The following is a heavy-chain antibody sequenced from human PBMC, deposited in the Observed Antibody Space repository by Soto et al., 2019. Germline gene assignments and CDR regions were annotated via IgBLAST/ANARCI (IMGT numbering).Heavy chain of an antibody. Sequence: EVQLLESGGGLVQPGGSLRLSCAASGFTFSSYAMSWVRQAPGKGLEWVSAISGSGGSTYYADSVKGRFTISRDNSKNTLYLKLNSLSAEDTAVYYCARRGDYDSSGYPRFDYWGQGTLVTVSS. CDR2: ISGSGGST. V-gene: IGHV3-23*01. J-gene: IGHJ4*02. CDR1: GFTFSSYA. CDR3: ARRGDYDSSGYPRFDY. D-gene: IGHD3-22*01.